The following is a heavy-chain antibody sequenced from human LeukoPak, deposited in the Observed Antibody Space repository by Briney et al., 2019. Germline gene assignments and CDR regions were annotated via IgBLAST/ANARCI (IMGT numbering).Heavy chain of an antibody. V-gene: IGHV1-69*04. D-gene: IGHD5-18*01. CDR2: IIPIFGIA. CDR3: ARGGDTAASDY. J-gene: IGHJ4*02. CDR1: GYTFTSYG. Sequence: ASVKVSCKASGYTFTSYGISWVRQAPGQGLEWMGRIIPIFGIANYAQKFQGRVTITADKSTSTAYMELSSLRSEDTAVYYCARGGDTAASDYWGQGTLVTVSS.